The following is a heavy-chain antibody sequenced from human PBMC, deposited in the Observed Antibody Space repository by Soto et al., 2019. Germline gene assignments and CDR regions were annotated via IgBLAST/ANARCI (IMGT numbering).Heavy chain of an antibody. D-gene: IGHD4-17*01. CDR1: GDSITSSSQY. Sequence: SETLSLTCTVSGDSITSSSQYWGWIRQSPGKGLENIANIYYDGSTYYNPSLKSRVTISLDTSKNQFSLKLSSVTAADTAVYYCARGGSYYGDYVFHCKVWAFWGKGTTVTVSS. CDR3: ARGGSYYGDYVFHCKVWAF. J-gene: IGHJ6*03. V-gene: IGHV4-39*07. CDR2: IYYDGST.